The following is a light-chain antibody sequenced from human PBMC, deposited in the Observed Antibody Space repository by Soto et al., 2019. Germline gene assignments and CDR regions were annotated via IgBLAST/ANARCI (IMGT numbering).Light chain of an antibody. J-gene: IGKJ1*01. Sequence: EIVLTQSPGTLSLSPGERATLSCRASQSLASNFLAWYQQKPGQPPRLLIYGASSRATGIPGRFSGSGSGTDFTLTISRLEPEDFAVYYCQQYWSSLAWTFGQGTKVEIK. CDR1: QSLASNF. CDR3: QQYWSSLAWT. V-gene: IGKV3-20*01. CDR2: GAS.